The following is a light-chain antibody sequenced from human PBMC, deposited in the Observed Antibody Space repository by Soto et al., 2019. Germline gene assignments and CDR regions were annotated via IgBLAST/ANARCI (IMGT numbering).Light chain of an antibody. V-gene: IGKV3-20*01. J-gene: IGKJ5*01. CDR2: GTS. CDR1: QSVSSSY. CDR3: QQYDSLPIT. Sequence: EIVWTQSPGTLSLSPGERATLSCRASQSVSSSYLAWYQQKPGQAPRFLIYGTSSRATGIPDRFSGSGSGTDFSLTISRLEPEDIATYYCQQYDSLPITFGQGTRLEIK.